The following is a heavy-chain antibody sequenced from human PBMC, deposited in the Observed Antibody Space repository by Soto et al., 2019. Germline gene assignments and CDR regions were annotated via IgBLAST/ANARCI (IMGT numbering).Heavy chain of an antibody. CDR3: ARDAYYDFWSGPKFYYYYYMDV. CDR2: ISSSSSYI. D-gene: IGHD3-3*01. CDR1: GFTFSSYS. Sequence: GGSLRLSCVASGFTFSSYSMNWVRQAPGKGLEWVSSISSSSSYIYYADSVKGRFTISRDNAKNSLYLQMNSLRAEDTAVYYCARDAYYDFWSGPKFYYYYYMDVWGKGTTVTVSS. V-gene: IGHV3-21*01. J-gene: IGHJ6*03.